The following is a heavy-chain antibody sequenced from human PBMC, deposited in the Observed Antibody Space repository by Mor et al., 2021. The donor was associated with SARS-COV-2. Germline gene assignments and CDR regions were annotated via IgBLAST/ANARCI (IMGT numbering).Heavy chain of an antibody. Sequence: GGTTTYAQRFQGRVTMTRDTSTSTVYMELTSLRSEDTAVYYCAREGSGWRGTTRRDAFDIWGQGTMVTVSS. D-gene: IGHD6-19*01. V-gene: IGHV1-46*01. CDR2: GGTT. J-gene: IGHJ3*02. CDR3: AREGSGWRGTTRRDAFDI.